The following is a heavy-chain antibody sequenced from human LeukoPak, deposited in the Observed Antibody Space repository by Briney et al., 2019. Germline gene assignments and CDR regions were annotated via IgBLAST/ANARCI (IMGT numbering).Heavy chain of an antibody. CDR1: GFTFSSYS. CDR3: ARDGLLWFGEGDAFDI. CDR2: ISSSSSYI. J-gene: IGHJ3*02. Sequence: GSLRLSCAASGFTFSSYSMNWVRQAPGKGLEWVSSISSSSSYIYYADSVKGRFTISRDNAKNSLYLQMNSLRAEDTAVYYCARDGLLWFGEGDAFDIWGQGTMVTVSS. V-gene: IGHV3-21*01. D-gene: IGHD3-10*01.